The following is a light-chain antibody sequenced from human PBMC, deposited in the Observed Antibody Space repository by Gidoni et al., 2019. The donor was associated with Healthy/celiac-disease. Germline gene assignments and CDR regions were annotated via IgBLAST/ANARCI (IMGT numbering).Light chain of an antibody. CDR2: DVS. CDR1: SSDVGGYTY. CDR3: SSYTSSSTLDVV. J-gene: IGLJ2*01. Sequence: QSALTQPASVSGSPGQSITISCPGTSSDVGGYTYVSWYQQHPGKAPKLMIYDVSNRPSGVSNRCSGSKSGNTASLTISGLQAEDEADYYCSSYTSSSTLDVVFGGGTKLTVL. V-gene: IGLV2-14*03.